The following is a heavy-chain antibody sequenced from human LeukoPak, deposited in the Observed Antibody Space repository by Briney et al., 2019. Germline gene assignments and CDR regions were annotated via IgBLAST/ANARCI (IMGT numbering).Heavy chain of an antibody. V-gene: IGHV3-30-3*01. CDR1: GFTFSSYA. D-gene: IGHD5-18*01. J-gene: IGHJ5*02. CDR3: VRGYSSLVSRNWSDP. CDR2: ISYDGSNK. Sequence: GGSLRLSCAASGFTFSSYAMHWVRQAPGKGLEWVAVISYDGSNKYYADSVKGRFTISRDNSKNSLYLQMNSLRPEDTAVYYCVRGYSSLVSRNWSDPWGQGTLVTVSS.